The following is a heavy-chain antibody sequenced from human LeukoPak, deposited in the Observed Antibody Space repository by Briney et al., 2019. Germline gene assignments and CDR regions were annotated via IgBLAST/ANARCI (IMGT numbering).Heavy chain of an antibody. J-gene: IGHJ5*02. CDR3: ARDSSGWYWFDP. Sequence: SETLSLTCAVYGGSFSGYYWSWIRQPPGKGLEWIGEINHSGSTNYNPSLKSRVTISVDTSKNQFSLKLSSVTAADTAVYYCARDSSGWYWFDPWGQGTLVTVSS. CDR1: GGSFSGYY. V-gene: IGHV4-34*01. CDR2: INHSGST. D-gene: IGHD6-19*01.